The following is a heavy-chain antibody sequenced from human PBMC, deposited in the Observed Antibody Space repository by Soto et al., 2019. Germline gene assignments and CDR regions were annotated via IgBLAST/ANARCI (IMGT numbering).Heavy chain of an antibody. V-gene: IGHV3-7*05. D-gene: IGHD1-26*01. Sequence: EVQLVESGGGLVQPGGSLRFSCAASGFTFSSYWMSWVRQAPGKGLEWVANIKQDGSEKYYVDSVKGRFTISRDNAENSLYLQMNSLRAEDTAVYYCARVESWELPYFDYWGQGTLVTVSS. CDR2: IKQDGSEK. J-gene: IGHJ4*02. CDR1: GFTFSSYW. CDR3: ARVESWELPYFDY.